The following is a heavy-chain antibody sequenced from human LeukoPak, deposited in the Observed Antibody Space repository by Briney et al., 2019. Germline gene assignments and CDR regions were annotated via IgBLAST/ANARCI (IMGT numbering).Heavy chain of an antibody. Sequence: ASVKVSCKVSGYTLTELSMHWVRQAPGKGLEWMGGFDPEDGETIYAQKFQGRVTMTEDTSTDTAYMELSSLRSEDTAVYYCATLGYCSSTSCVFFDYWGQGTLVTVSS. CDR1: GYTLTELS. CDR2: FDPEDGET. V-gene: IGHV1-24*01. J-gene: IGHJ4*02. D-gene: IGHD2-2*01. CDR3: ATLGYCSSTSCVFFDY.